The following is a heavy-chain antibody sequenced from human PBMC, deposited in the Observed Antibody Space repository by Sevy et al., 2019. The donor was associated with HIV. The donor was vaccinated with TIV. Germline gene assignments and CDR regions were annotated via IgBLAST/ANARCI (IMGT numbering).Heavy chain of an antibody. J-gene: IGHJ3*01. CDR3: ARRKDFDF. Sequence: SETLSLTCTVSGGSINSYHWNWIRQPPGKGLEWIGYVYYTGGTNYNASLKNRVTISVDRTKNHYSIKLTSVTAAETAVYFCARRKDFDFWGQGTMVTVSS. CDR1: GGSINSYH. CDR2: VYYTGGT. V-gene: IGHV4-59*08.